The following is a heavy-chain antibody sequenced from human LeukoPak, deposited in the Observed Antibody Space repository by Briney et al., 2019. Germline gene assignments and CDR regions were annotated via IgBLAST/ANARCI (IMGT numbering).Heavy chain of an antibody. D-gene: IGHD6-19*01. V-gene: IGHV3-9*01. J-gene: IGHJ4*02. CDR2: ISWNSGSI. Sequence: GGSLRLSCAGSGFIFNNYAKHWVRQPPGKGLEWVSGISWNSGSIDYADSVKGRFTISRDNAKNSLYLQMNSLRVEDTAFYYCAKDNRRHYTSGPNPDSLHWGQGALVTVSS. CDR3: AKDNRRHYTSGPNPDSLH. CDR1: GFIFNNYA.